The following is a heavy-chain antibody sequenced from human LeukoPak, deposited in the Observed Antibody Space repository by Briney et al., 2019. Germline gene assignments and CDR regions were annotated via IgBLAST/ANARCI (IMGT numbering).Heavy chain of an antibody. V-gene: IGHV3-23*01. J-gene: IGHJ4*02. D-gene: IGHD2-15*01. Sequence: GGFLRLSCAASGFTFSSYAMSWVRQAPGKGLEWVSAISGSGGSTYYADSVKGRLTISRDNSKNTLYLQMNSLRAEDTAVYYCAKDRVSRPLVLLNYWGQGTLVTVSS. CDR3: AKDRVSRPLVLLNY. CDR1: GFTFSSYA. CDR2: ISGSGGST.